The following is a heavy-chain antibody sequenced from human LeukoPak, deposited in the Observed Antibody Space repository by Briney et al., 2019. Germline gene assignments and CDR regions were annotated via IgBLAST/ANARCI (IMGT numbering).Heavy chain of an antibody. CDR1: GGSFSGYY. CDR3: ARGRRSGSYFISFDY. CDR2: INHSGST. J-gene: IGHJ4*02. V-gene: IGHV4-34*01. Sequence: SETLSLTCAVYGGSFSGYYWSWIRQPPGKGLEWIGEINHSGSTNYNPSLKSRVTISVDTSKNQFSLKLSSVTAADTAVYYCARGRRSGSYFISFDYWGQGTLVTVSS. D-gene: IGHD1-26*01.